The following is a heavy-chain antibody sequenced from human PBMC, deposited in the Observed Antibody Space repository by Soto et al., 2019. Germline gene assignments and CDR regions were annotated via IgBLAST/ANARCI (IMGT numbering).Heavy chain of an antibody. CDR1: GFTFRNYA. CDR3: ARGDREDILVVVGTRPGEYAIDI. V-gene: IGHV3-30-3*01. Sequence: QVQLVESGGGVVQPGGSLRLSCAASGFTFRNYAMHWVRQAPGKGLECLAVIAYDGSNAFYRDSVKGRFTISRDNSKNTLYLSINSLRSEYTGVYYCARGDREDILVVVGTRPGEYAIDIWGQGTTVTVSS. CDR2: IAYDGSNA. J-gene: IGHJ6*02. D-gene: IGHD2-15*01.